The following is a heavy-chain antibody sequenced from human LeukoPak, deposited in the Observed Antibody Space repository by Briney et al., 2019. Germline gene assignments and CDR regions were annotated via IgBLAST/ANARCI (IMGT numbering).Heavy chain of an antibody. CDR2: ISSNGGRK. CDR3: AKWVLTTSFDY. V-gene: IGHV3-30-3*02. D-gene: IGHD3-3*01. Sequence: GGSLRLSCVASGFNFNMYAIHWVRQAPGQELEWVALISSNGGRKDYADSVKGRFTISRDNSKNKVYLQMNSLRADDTALYYCAKWVLTTSFDYWGQGTLVTVSS. CDR1: GFNFNMYA. J-gene: IGHJ4*02.